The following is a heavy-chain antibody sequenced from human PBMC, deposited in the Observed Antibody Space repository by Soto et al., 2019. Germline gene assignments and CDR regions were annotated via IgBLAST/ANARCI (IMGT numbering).Heavy chain of an antibody. CDR1: GYTFTSYG. CDR2: ISAYNGNT. V-gene: IGHV1-18*01. Sequence: ASVKVSCKASGYTFTSYGISWVRQAPGQGLEWMGWISAYNGNTNYAQKLQGRVTMTTDTSTSTAYMELRSLRSDDTAVYYCARDRNYYGSGSYETDWFDPWGQGTLVTVSS. D-gene: IGHD3-10*01. CDR3: ARDRNYYGSGSYETDWFDP. J-gene: IGHJ5*02.